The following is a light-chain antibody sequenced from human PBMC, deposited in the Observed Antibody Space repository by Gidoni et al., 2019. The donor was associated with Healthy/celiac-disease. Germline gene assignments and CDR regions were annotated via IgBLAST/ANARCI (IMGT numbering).Light chain of an antibody. Sequence: DIVMTQSPDSLAVSLGDRATINCKSSQSVLYRSNNNNYLAWYQQKPGQPPKLLIYWASTRESGVPDRFSGSGSGTDFTLTISSLQAEDVAVYYCQQYYSTLPYTFGQGTKLEIK. CDR2: WAS. V-gene: IGKV4-1*01. CDR1: QSVLYRSNNNNY. J-gene: IGKJ2*01. CDR3: QQYYSTLPYT.